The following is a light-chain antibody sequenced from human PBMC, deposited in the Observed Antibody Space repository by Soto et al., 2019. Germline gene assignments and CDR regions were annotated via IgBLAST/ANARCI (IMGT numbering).Light chain of an antibody. CDR1: ETVRTN. CDR2: GAS. V-gene: IGKV3-15*01. J-gene: IGKJ2*01. CDR3: QQYYNGPPYT. Sequence: IVMTQSPATLSVSPGERVTLSCRASETVRTNLAWFQQKPGQTPRLLIFGASTRATGIPTRFTGSGSETEFTLTIVSLQSEDLAVYYCQQYYNGPPYTFGQGTKREIK.